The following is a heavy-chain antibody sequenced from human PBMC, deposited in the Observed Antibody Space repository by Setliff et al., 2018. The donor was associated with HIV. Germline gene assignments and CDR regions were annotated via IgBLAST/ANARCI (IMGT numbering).Heavy chain of an antibody. Sequence: KTSETLSLTCTVSGVSISDYYWSWIRQPPGKGLEWIGYIYFSGSTHYNPSLKSRFTISVDTSKNQFSLKVNSVTAADTAVYYCARGARLLAGYSDRWDYYYMAVWGKGTTVTVSS. J-gene: IGHJ6*03. V-gene: IGHV4-59*12. D-gene: IGHD6-13*01. CDR2: IYFSGST. CDR3: ARGARLLAGYSDRWDYYYMAV. CDR1: GVSISDYY.